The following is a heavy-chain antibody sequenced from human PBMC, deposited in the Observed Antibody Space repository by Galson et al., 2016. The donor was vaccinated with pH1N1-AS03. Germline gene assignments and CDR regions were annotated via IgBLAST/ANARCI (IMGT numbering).Heavy chain of an antibody. J-gene: IGHJ3*02. CDR2: IDPSDSYI. Sequence: QSGAEVKKPGESLRISCKGSGYPFTSYWINWVRQMPGKGLEWIGRIDPSDSYINYGPAFEGRVTISSDKSTTTAYLQWNDLKSADTAVYFCATGHYYSGLYRDAFDTWGQGTRVTVSS. CDR3: ATGHYYSGLYRDAFDT. V-gene: IGHV5-10-1*01. D-gene: IGHD1-26*01. CDR1: GYPFTSYW.